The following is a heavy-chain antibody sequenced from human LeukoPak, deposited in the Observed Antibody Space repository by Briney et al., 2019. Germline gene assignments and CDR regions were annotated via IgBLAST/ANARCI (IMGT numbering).Heavy chain of an antibody. D-gene: IGHD3/OR15-3a*01. J-gene: IGHJ4*02. CDR1: GYSISSGYY. V-gene: IGHV4-38-2*02. CDR3: ARQTGSGLFILP. Sequence: SETLSLTCTVSGYSISSGYYWGWIRQPPGKGLEWIGSFFHSGSTFYNPSLKSRLSISVGTSKNQFSLRLTSVTAADTAVYYCARQTGSGLFILPGGQGTLVTVSS. CDR2: FFHSGST.